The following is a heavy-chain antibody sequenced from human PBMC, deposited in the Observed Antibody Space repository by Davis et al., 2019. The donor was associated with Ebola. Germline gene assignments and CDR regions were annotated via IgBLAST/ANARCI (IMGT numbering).Heavy chain of an antibody. CDR2: IYYSGRT. CDR3: ARLLVGPTNWFDP. Sequence: SQTLSLTCTVSGGSVSSGSYYWSWIRHPPGKGLEWIGYIYYSGRTNYNPSLNSRVTISVDPSKNQFSLKVSSVTAADTALYFCARLLVGPTNWFDPWGQGTLVTVSS. D-gene: IGHD3-16*01. J-gene: IGHJ5*02. CDR1: GGSVSSGSYY. V-gene: IGHV4-61*01.